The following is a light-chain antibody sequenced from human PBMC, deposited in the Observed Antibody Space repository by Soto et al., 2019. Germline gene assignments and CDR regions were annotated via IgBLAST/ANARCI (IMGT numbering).Light chain of an antibody. V-gene: IGKV3-20*01. J-gene: IGKJ1*01. CDR2: GAS. CDR1: QSVSSSY. CDR3: QQYGSSPRT. Sequence: EIVLTQSPGTLSLSPGERATLSCSASQSVSSSYLAWDQQKPGQAPRLLIYGASSRATGSPDRFSGSGSGTDFTLTISRLEPEDFAVYYCQQYGSSPRTFGQGTKVEIK.